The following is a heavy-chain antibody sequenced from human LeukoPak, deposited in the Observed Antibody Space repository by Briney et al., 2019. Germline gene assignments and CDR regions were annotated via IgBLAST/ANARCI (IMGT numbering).Heavy chain of an antibody. CDR1: GFTFSDYY. J-gene: IGHJ4*02. Sequence: GRSLRLSCAASGFTFSDYYMNWIRQAPGKGLEWVSYISSSGSNTNYADSVKGRFTISRDNAKNLLYLQMNSLRAEDTAVYYCARDDHGANPIDYWGQGTLVTVSS. V-gene: IGHV3-11*06. CDR3: ARDDHGANPIDY. CDR2: ISSSGSNT. D-gene: IGHD4-17*01.